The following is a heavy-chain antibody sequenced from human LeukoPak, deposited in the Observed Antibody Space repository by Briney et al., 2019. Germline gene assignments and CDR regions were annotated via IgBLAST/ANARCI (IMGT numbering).Heavy chain of an antibody. J-gene: IGHJ4*02. V-gene: IGHV1-46*01. Sequence: ASVSVSCKASGYTFVNFGLIWVRQAPGQGLEWMGIINSSGGSTSYAQKFQGRVTMTRDMSTSTVYMELSSLRSEDTAVYYCARDGVAHDYWGQGTLVTVSS. CDR3: ARDGVAHDY. D-gene: IGHD5-12*01. CDR2: INSSGGST. CDR1: GYTFVNFG.